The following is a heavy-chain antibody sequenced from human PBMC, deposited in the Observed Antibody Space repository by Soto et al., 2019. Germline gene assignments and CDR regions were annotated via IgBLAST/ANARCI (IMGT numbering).Heavy chain of an antibody. J-gene: IGHJ6*02. CDR2: ISWDGGST. CDR3: AKDIEPAAISGMDV. V-gene: IGHV3-43*01. CDR1: GFTFDDYT. D-gene: IGHD2-2*01. Sequence: GGSLRLSCAASGFTFDDYTMHWVRQAPGKGLEWVSLISWDGGSTYYADSVKGRFTISRDNSKNSLYLQMNSLRTEDTALYYCAKDIEPAAISGMDVWGQGTTVTVSS.